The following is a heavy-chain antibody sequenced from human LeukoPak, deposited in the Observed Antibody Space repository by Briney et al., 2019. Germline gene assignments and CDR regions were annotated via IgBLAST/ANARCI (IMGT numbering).Heavy chain of an antibody. Sequence: SETLSLTCGVYDESFSGYYWSWIRQPPGKGLEWIGNIYYSGRTYYNSSLKSRVTISVDTSKNQFSLKLSSVTAADTAVYYCARAPMVRGVIYPYYFDYWGQGTLVTVSS. D-gene: IGHD3-10*01. J-gene: IGHJ4*02. CDR3: ARAPMVRGVIYPYYFDY. V-gene: IGHV4-34*01. CDR1: DESFSGYY. CDR2: IYYSGRT.